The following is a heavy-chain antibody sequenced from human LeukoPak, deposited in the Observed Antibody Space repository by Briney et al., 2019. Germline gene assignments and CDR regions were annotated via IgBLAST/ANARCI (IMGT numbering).Heavy chain of an antibody. CDR1: GFTFSYYG. CDR3: AELGITMIGGV. J-gene: IGHJ6*04. D-gene: IGHD3-10*02. V-gene: IGHV3-48*04. CDR2: ISSSGSTI. Sequence: GGSLRLSCAASGFTFSYYGMSWVRQAPGKGLEWVSYISSSGSTIYYADSVKGRFTISRDNAKNSLYLQMNSLRAEDTAVYYCAELGITMIGGVWGKGTTVTISS.